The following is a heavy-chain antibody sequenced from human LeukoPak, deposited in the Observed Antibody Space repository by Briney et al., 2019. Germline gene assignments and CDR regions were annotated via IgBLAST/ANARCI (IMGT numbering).Heavy chain of an antibody. CDR2: INHSGST. CDR1: GGSFSGYY. Sequence: SETLSPTCAVSGGSFSGYYWSWVRQPPGKGLEWIGEINHSGSTNYNPSLKSRVTISVDTSKNQFSLKLSSVTAADTAVYYCARGGLGYCSGGSCPVPFDYWGQGTLVTASS. J-gene: IGHJ4*02. V-gene: IGHV4-34*01. CDR3: ARGGLGYCSGGSCPVPFDY. D-gene: IGHD2-15*01.